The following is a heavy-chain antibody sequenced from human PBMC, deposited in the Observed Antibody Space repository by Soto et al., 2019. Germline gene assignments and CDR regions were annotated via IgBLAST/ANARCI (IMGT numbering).Heavy chain of an antibody. J-gene: IGHJ5*02. CDR3: ARQGAARPRWFDP. V-gene: IGHV4-59*08. D-gene: IGHD6-6*01. CDR1: GGSISSYY. Sequence: SETLSLTCTVSGGSISSYYWSWIRQPPGKGLEWIGYIYYSGSTNYNPSLKSRVTISVDTSKNQFSLKLSSVTAADTAVYYCARQGAARPRWFDPWGQGTLVTVS. CDR2: IYYSGST.